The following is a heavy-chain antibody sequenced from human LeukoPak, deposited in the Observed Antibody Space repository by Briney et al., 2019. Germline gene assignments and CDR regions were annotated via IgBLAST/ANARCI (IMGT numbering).Heavy chain of an antibody. D-gene: IGHD6-19*01. J-gene: IGHJ4*02. CDR1: GFTFSSYW. CDR2: TKQDGSEK. CDR3: ARGGHEAVAGLFDY. V-gene: IGHV3-7*01. Sequence: GGSLRLSCAASGFTFSSYWMSWVRQAPGKGLEWVANTKQDGSEKYYVDSVKGRFTISRDNAKNSLYLQMNSLRAEDTAVYYCARGGHEAVAGLFDYWGQGTLVTVSS.